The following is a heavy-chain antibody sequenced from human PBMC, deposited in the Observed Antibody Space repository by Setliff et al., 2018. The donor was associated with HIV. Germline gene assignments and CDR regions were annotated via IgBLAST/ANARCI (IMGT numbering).Heavy chain of an antibody. CDR1: GYTFTDYY. D-gene: IGHD3-10*01. CDR2: VDPEDGET. V-gene: IGHV1-69-2*01. J-gene: IGHJ4*02. Sequence: AASVKVSCKVSGYTFTDYYMHWVQQAPGKGLEWMGLVDPEDGETIYAEKFQGRVTITADTSTDTAYMELSSLRSEDTAVYYCARGPTGSGSAYLDFWGQGTLVTVSS. CDR3: ARGPTGSGSAYLDF.